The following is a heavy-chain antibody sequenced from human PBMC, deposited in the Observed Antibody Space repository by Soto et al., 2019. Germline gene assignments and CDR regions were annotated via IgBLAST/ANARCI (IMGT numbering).Heavy chain of an antibody. CDR1: GFTFSSYA. CDR2: ISYDGSNK. D-gene: IGHD6-19*01. J-gene: IGHJ4*02. V-gene: IGHV3-30-3*01. CDR3: ARDPDPYSSGWYAFDY. Sequence: GGSLRLSCAASGFTFSSYAMHWVRQAPGKGLEWVAVISYDGSNKYYADSVKGRFTISRDNSKNTLYLQMNSLRAEDTAVYYCARDPDPYSSGWYAFDYWGQGTLVTVS.